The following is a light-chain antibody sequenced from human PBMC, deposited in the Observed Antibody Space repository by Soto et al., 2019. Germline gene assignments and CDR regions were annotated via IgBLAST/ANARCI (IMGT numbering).Light chain of an antibody. CDR3: CSYAGSYSLK. CDR2: AND. V-gene: IGLV1-40*01. Sequence: QSVLTQPPSVSGAPGQRVTISCTGSSSNIGAGYDVHWYQQLPGTAPKLLIYANDNRPSGVPDRFSGSKSGNTASLTISGLQAEDEADYHCCSYAGSYSLKFGGGTKVTVL. J-gene: IGLJ2*01. CDR1: SSNIGAGYD.